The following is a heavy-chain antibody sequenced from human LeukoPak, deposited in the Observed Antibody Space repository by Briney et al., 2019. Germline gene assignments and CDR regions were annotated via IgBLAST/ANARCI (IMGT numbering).Heavy chain of an antibody. J-gene: IGHJ4*02. CDR1: GFTFSSYG. Sequence: PGGSLRLSCAASGFTFSSYGMHWVRHTPGKGLEWVAFIRYDGSNKYYEESVKGRFTISRDNSKNALYLQMNSLRADDMAVYHCAKEGGIVVAPPAYFDYWGQGTLVTVSS. CDR2: IRYDGSNK. CDR3: AKEGGIVVAPPAYFDY. D-gene: IGHD2-2*01. V-gene: IGHV3-30*02.